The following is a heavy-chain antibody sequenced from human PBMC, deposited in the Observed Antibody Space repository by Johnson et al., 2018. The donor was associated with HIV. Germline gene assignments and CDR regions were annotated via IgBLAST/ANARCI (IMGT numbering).Heavy chain of an antibody. D-gene: IGHD3-9*01. V-gene: IGHV3-66*01. Sequence: QLVVSGGGLVQPGGSLRLSCAASAFTVSRNYMSWVRQAPGKGLEWDSVTCSGGSRDYADSVKCRFSISRDNPKNTVYIQMNSLRDEDTAMYYCTTDWPLRDLGWLFHDAFDIWGQGTMVTVAS. CDR2: TCSGGSR. J-gene: IGHJ3*02. CDR3: TTDWPLRDLGWLFHDAFDI. CDR1: AFTVSRNY.